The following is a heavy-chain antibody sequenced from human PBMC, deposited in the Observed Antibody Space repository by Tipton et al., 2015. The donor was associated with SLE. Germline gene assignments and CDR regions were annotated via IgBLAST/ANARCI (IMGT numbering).Heavy chain of an antibody. CDR3: ARMRGRYNANH. CDR2: ISYSGST. J-gene: IGHJ5*02. CDR1: GGSFSGYY. D-gene: IGHD5-24*01. V-gene: IGHV4-59*07. Sequence: TLSLTCAVYGGSFSGYYWTWIRQPPGKGLEWIGYISYSGSTNYNPSVRSRVSISLDTSKNQFSLKVKSVTTADTAVYYCARMRGRYNANHWGQGILVTVSS.